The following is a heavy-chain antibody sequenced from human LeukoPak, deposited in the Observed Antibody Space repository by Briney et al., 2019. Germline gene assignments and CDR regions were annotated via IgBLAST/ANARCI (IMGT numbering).Heavy chain of an antibody. V-gene: IGHV3-21*04. CDR1: GFTFSSYS. CDR3: ARSSVGWHDY. Sequence: GSLRLSCAASGFTFSSYSMNWVRQAPGKGLEWVSSISSSSSYIYYADSVKGRFTISRDNSKNTLYLQMNSLRAEDTAVYYCARSSVGWHDYWGQGTLVTVSS. CDR2: ISSSSSYI. J-gene: IGHJ4*02. D-gene: IGHD6-19*01.